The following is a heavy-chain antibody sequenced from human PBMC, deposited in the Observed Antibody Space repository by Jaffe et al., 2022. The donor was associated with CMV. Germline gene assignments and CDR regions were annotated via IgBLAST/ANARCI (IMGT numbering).Heavy chain of an antibody. CDR1: GGSVSSGSYY. D-gene: IGHD1-20*01. CDR2: IYYSGST. J-gene: IGHJ2*01. Sequence: QVQLQESGPGLVKPSETLSLTCTVSGGSVSSGSYYWSWIRQPPGKGLEWIGYIYYSGSTNYNPSLKSRVTISVDTSKNQFSLKLSSVTAADTAVYYCAREGITPGGNWYFDLWGRGTLVTVSS. CDR3: AREGITPGGNWYFDL. V-gene: IGHV4-61*01.